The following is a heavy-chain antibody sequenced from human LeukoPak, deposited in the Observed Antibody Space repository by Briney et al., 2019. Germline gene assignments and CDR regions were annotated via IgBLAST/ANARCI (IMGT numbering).Heavy chain of an antibody. Sequence: TSETLSLTCTVSAGSISSSDYYWGWIRQPPGKGLEWIGSISYSGNTYYNPSLKSRITISVDTSKNQFSLKLSSVTAADTAVYYCARVAVAGTSFDYWGQGTLVTVSS. CDR3: ARVAVAGTSFDY. D-gene: IGHD6-19*01. V-gene: IGHV4-39*01. CDR1: AGSISSSDYY. J-gene: IGHJ4*02. CDR2: ISYSGNT.